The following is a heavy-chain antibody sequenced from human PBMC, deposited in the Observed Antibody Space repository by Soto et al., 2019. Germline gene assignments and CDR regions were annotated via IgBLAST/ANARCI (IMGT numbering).Heavy chain of an antibody. CDR2: INGDGASL. CDR3: AREGSLGLDF. D-gene: IGHD3-10*01. J-gene: IGHJ6*02. Sequence: EVRLEEAGGGFVQPGGSLRVSCSGSGFIFSSFWMHWVRQGPGKGLEWVSRINGDGASLAYADSVKGRFSISRDNVKNTLHLQMKSLGADDSAVYFCAREGSLGLDFWGRGTTVTVSS. V-gene: IGHV3-74*03. CDR1: GFIFSSFW.